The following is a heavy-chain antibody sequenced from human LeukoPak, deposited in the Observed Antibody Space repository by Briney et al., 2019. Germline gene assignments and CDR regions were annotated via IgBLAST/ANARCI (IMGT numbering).Heavy chain of an antibody. CDR1: GFTFSSYA. Sequence: PGGSLRLSCAASGFTFSSYAMSWVRQAPGKGLEWVSAISGSGGSTYYADSVKGRFTISRDNSKNTLYLQMNSLRAEDTAVYYCAKIPHIVVVTAIFYFDYWGQGTLVTVSS. D-gene: IGHD2-21*02. CDR2: ISGSGGST. J-gene: IGHJ4*02. CDR3: AKIPHIVVVTAIFYFDY. V-gene: IGHV3-23*01.